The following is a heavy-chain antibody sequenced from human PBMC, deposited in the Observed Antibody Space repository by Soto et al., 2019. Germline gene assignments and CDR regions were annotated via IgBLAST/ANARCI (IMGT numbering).Heavy chain of an antibody. D-gene: IGHD3-16*01. Sequence: GASVKVSCKASGYTFATYAVSWVRQAPGQGLEWMGWISAYNGNTINAQKFQGRVTLTTDTSTSTAYMALTSLTSDDTAVYYCARVGGALGDLDYWGQGTLVTVPS. CDR1: GYTFATYA. V-gene: IGHV1-18*01. CDR3: ARVGGALGDLDY. CDR2: ISAYNGNT. J-gene: IGHJ4*02.